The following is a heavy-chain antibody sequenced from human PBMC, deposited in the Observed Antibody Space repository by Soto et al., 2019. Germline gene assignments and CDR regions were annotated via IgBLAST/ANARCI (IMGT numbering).Heavy chain of an antibody. J-gene: IGHJ6*02. CDR2: IIPIFGTA. D-gene: IGHD5-12*01. CDR1: GGTFSSYA. V-gene: IGHV1-69*13. CDR3: SRSRDGYNTLHYYYYYGMDV. Sequence: SVKVSCKASGGTFSSYAISWVRQAPGQGLEWMGGIIPIFGTANYAQKFQGRVTITADESTSTAYMELSSLRSEDTAVYYCSRSRDGYNTLHYYYYYGMDVWGQGTTVTVSS.